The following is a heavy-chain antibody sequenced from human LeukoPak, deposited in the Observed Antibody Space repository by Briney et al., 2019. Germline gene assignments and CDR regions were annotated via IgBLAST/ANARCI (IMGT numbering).Heavy chain of an antibody. J-gene: IGHJ4*02. V-gene: IGHV1-2*06. CDR1: GYTVTRYY. D-gene: IGHD3-22*01. CDR2: IKPNNGGT. Sequence: ASVKVSCKASGYTVTRYYMHWVRQAPGQGLEWRGRIKPNNGGTNYAQKFQGRVTMTRDTSISTAYMELSRLRSDDTAVYYCARDVQTNYYDSSGYHDYWGRGTLVTVSS. CDR3: ARDVQTNYYDSSGYHDY.